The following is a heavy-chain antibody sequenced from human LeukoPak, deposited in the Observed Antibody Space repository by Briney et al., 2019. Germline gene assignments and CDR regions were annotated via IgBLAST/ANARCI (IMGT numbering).Heavy chain of an antibody. V-gene: IGHV3-13*01. Sequence: GGSLRLSCTASGFTFSSYDMHWVRQATGEGLEWVSAIGTAGDTYYPDSVKGRFTISREDAKNSLYLQMNSLRAGDTAVYYCARADVDTEGFDIWGQGTMVTVSS. CDR2: IGTAGDT. J-gene: IGHJ3*02. CDR1: GFTFSSYD. CDR3: ARADVDTEGFDI. D-gene: IGHD5-18*01.